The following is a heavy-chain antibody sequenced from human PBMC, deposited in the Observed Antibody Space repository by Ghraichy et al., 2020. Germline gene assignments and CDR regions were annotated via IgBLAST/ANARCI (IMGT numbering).Heavy chain of an antibody. D-gene: IGHD3-22*01. CDR2: IYTSGST. Sequence: SETLSLTCTVSGGSISSYYWSWIRQPPGKGLEWIGYIYTSGSTNYNPSLKSRVTISVDTSKNQFSLKLSSVTAADTAVYYCARLTYYYDSSGYYRYFDYWGQGTLVTVSS. CDR1: GGSISSYY. J-gene: IGHJ4*02. CDR3: ARLTYYYDSSGYYRYFDY. V-gene: IGHV4-4*09.